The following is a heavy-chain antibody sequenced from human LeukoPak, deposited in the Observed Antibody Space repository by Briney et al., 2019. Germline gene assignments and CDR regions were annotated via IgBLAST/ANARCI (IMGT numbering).Heavy chain of an antibody. V-gene: IGHV1-69*04. J-gene: IGHJ5*02. Sequence: SVKVSGKASGGTFSSYTISWVRQAPGQGLEWMGRIIPILGIANYAQKFQGRVTITADKSTSTAYMELSSLRSEDTAVYYCARDHPYYYDSSGYYANWFDPWGQGTLVTVSS. D-gene: IGHD3-22*01. CDR3: ARDHPYYYDSSGYYANWFDP. CDR2: IIPILGIA. CDR1: GGTFSSYT.